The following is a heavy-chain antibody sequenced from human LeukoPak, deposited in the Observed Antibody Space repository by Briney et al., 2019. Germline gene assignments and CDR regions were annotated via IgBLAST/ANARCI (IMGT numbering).Heavy chain of an antibody. CDR3: ASGLNTSGGFDL. V-gene: IGHV1-2*02. D-gene: IGHD2-15*01. CDR2: INSNIGGT. J-gene: IGHJ3*01. Sequence: GASVKVSCKASGYTFTSYYMHWVRQAPGQGLEWMGWINSNIGGTSFAQIFQGRVSMTRDTSITTVYMELSSLKSDDTAVYYCASGLNTSGGFDLWRQGTMVTVSS. CDR1: GYTFTSYY.